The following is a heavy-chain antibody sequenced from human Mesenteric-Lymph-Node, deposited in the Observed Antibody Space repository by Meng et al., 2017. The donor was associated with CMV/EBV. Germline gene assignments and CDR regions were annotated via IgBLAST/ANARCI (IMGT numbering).Heavy chain of an antibody. J-gene: IGHJ2*01. CDR3: ARVKRHCSDTSCSTGWYFDL. D-gene: IGHD2-2*02. CDR2: ISGSSQTI. Sequence: GESLKISCAASGFTFSNYSMNWVRQAPGKGLEWVSFISGSSQTIYYADSVKGRLTISRDNAKSSLYLQMNSLRAEDTAVYFCARVKRHCSDTSCSTGWYFDLWGRGTLVTVSS. CDR1: GFTFSNYS. V-gene: IGHV3-48*04.